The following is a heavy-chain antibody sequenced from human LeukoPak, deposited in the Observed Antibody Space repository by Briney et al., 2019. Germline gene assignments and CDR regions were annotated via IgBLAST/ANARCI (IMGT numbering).Heavy chain of an antibody. CDR2: INHSGST. CDR3: ALVVPAALHNWFDP. D-gene: IGHD2-2*01. Sequence: SETLSLTCAVYGGSFSGYYWSWIRQPPGEGLEWIGEINHSGSTNCNPSLKSRVTISVDTSKNQFSLKLSSVTAADTAVYYCALVVPAALHNWFDPWGQGTLVTVSS. V-gene: IGHV4-34*01. J-gene: IGHJ5*02. CDR1: GGSFSGYY.